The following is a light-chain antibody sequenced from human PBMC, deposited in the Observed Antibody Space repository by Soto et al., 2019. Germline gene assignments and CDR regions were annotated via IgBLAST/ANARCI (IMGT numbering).Light chain of an antibody. CDR1: SVSVSTTYY. CDR3: VLFMGSGIWV. J-gene: IGLJ3*02. Sequence: QTVVTQEPSLSVSPGGTVTLTCGLKSVSVSTTYYPSWYQQTPGQAPRTLIYSTDTRSSGVPDRFSGSILGNKAALTITGAQAEDESDYYCVLFMGSGIWVFGGGTKLTVL. CDR2: STD. V-gene: IGLV8-61*01.